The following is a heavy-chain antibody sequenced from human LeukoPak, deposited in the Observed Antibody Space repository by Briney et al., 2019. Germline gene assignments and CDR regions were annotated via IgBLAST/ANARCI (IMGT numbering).Heavy chain of an antibody. Sequence: PGVSLRLSCAASGFTFSSYAMSWVRQAPGKGLEWVSAISGSGGSTYYADSVKGRFTISRDNSKNTLCLQMNSLRAEDTAVYYCAKWTSYYYDSSGPNPSWFDPWGQGTLVTVSS. CDR2: ISGSGGST. CDR1: GFTFSSYA. CDR3: AKWTSYYYDSSGPNPSWFDP. D-gene: IGHD3-22*01. J-gene: IGHJ5*02. V-gene: IGHV3-23*01.